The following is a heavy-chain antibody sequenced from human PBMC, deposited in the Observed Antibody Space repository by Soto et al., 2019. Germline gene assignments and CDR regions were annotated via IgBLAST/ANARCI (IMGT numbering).Heavy chain of an antibody. CDR1: GFTFSSYS. V-gene: IGHV3-21*01. CDR2: ISSSSSYI. D-gene: IGHD6-13*01. CDR3: ARVSGSSQFDY. J-gene: IGHJ4*02. Sequence: GGSLRLSCAASGFTFSSYSMNWVRHAPGKGLEWVSSISSSSSYIHYADSVKGRFTIFRDNAKNSLYLQMNSLRAEDTAVYYCARVSGSSQFDYWGQGTLVTVSS.